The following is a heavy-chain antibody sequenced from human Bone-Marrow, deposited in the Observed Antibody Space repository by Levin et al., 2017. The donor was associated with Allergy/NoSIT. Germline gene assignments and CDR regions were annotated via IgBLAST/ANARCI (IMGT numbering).Heavy chain of an antibody. CDR2: ISYDGSNK. CDR3: AKVQPARGTPLPGAFDI. D-gene: IGHD3-16*01. Sequence: GGSLRLSCAASGFTFSSYGMHWVRQAPGKGLEWVAVISYDGSNKYYADSVKGRFTISRDNSKNTLYLQMNSLRAEDTAVYYCAKVQPARGTPLPGAFDIWGQGTMVTVSS. V-gene: IGHV3-30*18. J-gene: IGHJ3*02. CDR1: GFTFSSYG.